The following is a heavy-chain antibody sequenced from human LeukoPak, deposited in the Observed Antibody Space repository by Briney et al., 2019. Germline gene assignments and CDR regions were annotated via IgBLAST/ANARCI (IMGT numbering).Heavy chain of an antibody. D-gene: IGHD4-23*01. Sequence: GAAVTVSFKASGYTFTIYGISGVRRAPGQGREGMGWISAYNGNTNYTQKLQGRGTITTDTSPTTAYMALRSLRSDDTAVYYCARDSPTTVVTRDYFYGMDVWGQGTTVTVSS. J-gene: IGHJ6*02. CDR2: ISAYNGNT. V-gene: IGHV1-18*01. CDR1: GYTFTIYG. CDR3: ARDSPTTVVTRDYFYGMDV.